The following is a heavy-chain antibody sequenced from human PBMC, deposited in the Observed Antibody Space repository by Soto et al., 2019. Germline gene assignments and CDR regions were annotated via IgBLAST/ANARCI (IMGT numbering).Heavy chain of an antibody. D-gene: IGHD3-22*01. Sequence: GGSLRLACAASGFTFSDYYMSWIRQAPGKGLEWLSYISGSSDNTNYADSVKGRFTISRDNAKKSLYLEMNSLRAEDTAVYYCATITMMTWGQGTLVTVSS. CDR2: ISGSSDNT. CDR3: ATITMMT. CDR1: GFTFSDYY. V-gene: IGHV3-11*06. J-gene: IGHJ5*02.